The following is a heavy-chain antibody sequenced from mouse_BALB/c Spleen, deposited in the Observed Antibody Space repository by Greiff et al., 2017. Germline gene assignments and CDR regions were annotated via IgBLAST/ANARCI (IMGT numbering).Heavy chain of an antibody. CDR2: IDPETGGT. V-gene: IGHV1-15*01. CDR1: GYTFTDYE. J-gene: IGHJ3*01. Sequence: QLQQSGAELVRPGASVTLSCKASGYTFTDYEMHWVKQTPVHGLEWIGAIDPETGGTAYNQKFKGKATLTADKSSSTAYMELRSLTSEDSAVYYCTRYGNWFAYWGQGTLVTVSA. D-gene: IGHD2-1*01. CDR3: TRYGNWFAY.